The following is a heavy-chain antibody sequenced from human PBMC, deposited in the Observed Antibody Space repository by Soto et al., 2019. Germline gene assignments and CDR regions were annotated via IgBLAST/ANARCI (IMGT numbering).Heavy chain of an antibody. CDR2: ISSSSSYI. Sequence: GGSLRLSCAASGFTFSSYSMNWVRQAPGKGLEWVSSISSSSSYIYYADSVKGRFTISRDNAKNSRYLQINSLRAEDTAVYYCATARTYCSSTSCYAFDIWGQGTMVTVSS. CDR3: ATARTYCSSTSCYAFDI. D-gene: IGHD2-2*01. CDR1: GFTFSSYS. J-gene: IGHJ3*02. V-gene: IGHV3-21*01.